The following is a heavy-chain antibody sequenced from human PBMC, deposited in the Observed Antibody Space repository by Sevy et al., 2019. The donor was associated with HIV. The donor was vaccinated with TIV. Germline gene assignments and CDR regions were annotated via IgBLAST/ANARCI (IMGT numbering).Heavy chain of an antibody. Sequence: GGSLRLSCAASGFTFSSYEMNWVRQAPGKGLEWVSYISNSGTTISYSDSGRGRFTISRDNARNSLYLQMNSLGGEDTAVYYCARDLPPSATTVAHFDHWGQGTLVTVSS. CDR1: GFTFSSYE. CDR2: ISNSGTTI. D-gene: IGHD4-17*01. V-gene: IGHV3-48*03. J-gene: IGHJ4*02. CDR3: ARDLPPSATTVAHFDH.